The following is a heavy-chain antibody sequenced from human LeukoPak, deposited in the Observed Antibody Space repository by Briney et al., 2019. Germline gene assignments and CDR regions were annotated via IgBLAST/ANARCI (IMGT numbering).Heavy chain of an antibody. V-gene: IGHV4-61*02. CDR3: ARGDRSDSPYYYYYMDV. CDR2: IYTSGST. J-gene: IGHJ6*03. CDR1: GGSISSGSYY. Sequence: SQTLSLTCTVSGGSISSGSYYWSWIRQPAGKGLEWIGRIYTSGSTNYNPSLKSRVTISVDTSKNQFSLKLGSVTAADTAVYYCARGDRSDSPYYYYYMDVWGKGTTVTVSS. D-gene: IGHD3-22*01.